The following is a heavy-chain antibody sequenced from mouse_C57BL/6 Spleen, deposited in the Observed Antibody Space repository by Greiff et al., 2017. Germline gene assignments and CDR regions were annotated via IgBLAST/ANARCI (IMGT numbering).Heavy chain of an antibody. J-gene: IGHJ4*01. Sequence: EVQLQQSGPGLVKPSQSLSLTCSVTGYSITSGYYWNWIRQFPGNKLEWMGYISYDGSNNYNPSLKNRISITRDTSKNQFFLKLNSVTTEDTATYYCARDLLGGYYYAMDYWGQGTSVTVSS. D-gene: IGHD2-1*01. CDR2: ISYDGSN. CDR3: ARDLLGGYYYAMDY. CDR1: GYSITSGYY. V-gene: IGHV3-6*01.